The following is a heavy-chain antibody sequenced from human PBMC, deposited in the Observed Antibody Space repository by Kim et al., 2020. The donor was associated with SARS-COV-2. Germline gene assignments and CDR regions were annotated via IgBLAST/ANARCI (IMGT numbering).Heavy chain of an antibody. Sequence: NPDLKSRVTMSVARSKNQFSLKLSAVTAADSALYYCARVGPYTSSQAFDYWGQGTLVVVSS. J-gene: IGHJ4*02. V-gene: IGHV4-4*06. D-gene: IGHD6-13*01. CDR3: ARVGPYTSSQAFDY.